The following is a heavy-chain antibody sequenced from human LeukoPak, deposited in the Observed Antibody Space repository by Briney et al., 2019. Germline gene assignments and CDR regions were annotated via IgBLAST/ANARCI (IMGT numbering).Heavy chain of an antibody. Sequence: GRSLRLSCAASGFTFDTFGMNWVRQAPGKRLEWVAVIWYDGSNKHYADSVKGRFTISRDNSKSTLYLQVNSLRAEDTAVYYCARISCTGGNCRPYSYYDMDVWGQGTTVTVSS. CDR2: IWYDGSNK. D-gene: IGHD2-15*01. CDR3: ARISCTGGNCRPYSYYDMDV. V-gene: IGHV3-33*01. J-gene: IGHJ6*02. CDR1: GFTFDTFG.